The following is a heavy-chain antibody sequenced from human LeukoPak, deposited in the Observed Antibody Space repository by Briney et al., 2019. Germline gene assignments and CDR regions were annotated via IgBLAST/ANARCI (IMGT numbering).Heavy chain of an antibody. CDR2: ISSSGSTI. CDR1: GFTFSSYE. Sequence: PGGSLRLSCAASGFTFSSYEMNWVRQAPGKGLEWVSYISSSGSTIYYADSVKGRFTISRDNAKNSLYLQMNSLRAEDTAVYYCARHFYMPMDVWGKGTTVTISS. V-gene: IGHV3-48*03. D-gene: IGHD2/OR15-2a*01. J-gene: IGHJ6*03. CDR3: ARHFYMPMDV.